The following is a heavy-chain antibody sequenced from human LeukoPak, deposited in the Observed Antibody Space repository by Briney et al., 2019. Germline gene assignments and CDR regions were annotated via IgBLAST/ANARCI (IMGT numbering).Heavy chain of an antibody. D-gene: IGHD1-26*01. CDR2: IHPSDSAT. V-gene: IGHV5-51*01. CDR1: EYRFTSYW. CDR3: AIPVGETLHY. Sequence: HGESLQISCKASEYRFTSYWVAWVRQMPGKGLEWMGIIHPSDSATAYSPALQGRVTFSVDKSINTAYLQWTNLKTSDAAIYYCAIPVGETLHYWGQGTLVAVSS. J-gene: IGHJ4*02.